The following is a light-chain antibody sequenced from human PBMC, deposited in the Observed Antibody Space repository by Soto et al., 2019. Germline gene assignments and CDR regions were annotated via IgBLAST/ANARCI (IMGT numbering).Light chain of an antibody. J-gene: IGKJ2*01. Sequence: ERVMTQSPVTLSVSPGERATLSCRASQSISSNLAWHQQKPGQAPRLLIYSASTRATGVPARFSGSGSGTEFTLTISSLQSEDFAVYYCQQYNTWPPYTLGQGTKVDIK. CDR1: QSISSN. V-gene: IGKV3-15*01. CDR3: QQYNTWPPYT. CDR2: SAS.